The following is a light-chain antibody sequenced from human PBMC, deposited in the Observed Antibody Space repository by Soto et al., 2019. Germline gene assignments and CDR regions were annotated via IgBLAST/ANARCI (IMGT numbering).Light chain of an antibody. CDR3: QQRSNWPLT. J-gene: IGKJ4*01. Sequence: ILLTQSPATLSLSPGQRATLSCRASQSVSSYLAWYQQKPGQAPRLLIYDAANRATGIPARFSGSGSGTDFTPTISILEPEDFVVYYCQQRSNWPLTFGGGTKVDI. V-gene: IGKV3-11*01. CDR1: QSVSSY. CDR2: DAA.